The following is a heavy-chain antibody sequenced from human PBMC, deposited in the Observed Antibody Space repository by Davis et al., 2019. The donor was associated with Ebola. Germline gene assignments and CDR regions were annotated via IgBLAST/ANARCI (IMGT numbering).Heavy chain of an antibody. CDR3: ARDSIYYGSGSYLMY. CDR2: ISSSASYK. CDR1: GFTFSVYY. V-gene: IGHV3-11*06. J-gene: IGHJ4*02. Sequence: GGSLRLSCAASGFTFSVYYMSWIRQAPGKGPEWVSSISSSASYKNYADSVKGRFTISRDHAKNSLYLQMNSLRAEDTAVYYCARDSIYYGSGSYLMYWGQGTLVTVSS. D-gene: IGHD3-10*01.